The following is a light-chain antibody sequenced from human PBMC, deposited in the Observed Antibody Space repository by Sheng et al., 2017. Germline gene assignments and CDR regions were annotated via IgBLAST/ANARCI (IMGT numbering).Light chain of an antibody. J-gene: IGKJ2*01. V-gene: IGKV3-15*01. CDR3: QHYSDWSPYT. Sequence: VMTQSPGTLSVSLGETVTLSCRASQSVSTNLAWYQQTSGQSPRLLIYGASTRATGVPARFTASGSGTEFALTISSLQSEDFGVYFCQHYSDWSPYTFGQGTKVEIK. CDR2: GAS. CDR1: QSVSTN.